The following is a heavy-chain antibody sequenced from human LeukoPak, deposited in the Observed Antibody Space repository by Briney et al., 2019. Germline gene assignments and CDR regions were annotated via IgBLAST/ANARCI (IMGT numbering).Heavy chain of an antibody. CDR2: INPISGGT. D-gene: IGHD5-18*01. J-gene: IGHJ4*02. Sequence: ASVKVSCKASGYTFTGYYIHWVRQAPGQGLEWMGWINPISGGTNYAQTFQGRVTMTRDTSISKAYMELSRLRSDDTAVYYCARAEGYIYFPFDFWGQGTLVTVSS. CDR1: GYTFTGYY. CDR3: ARAEGYIYFPFDF. V-gene: IGHV1-2*02.